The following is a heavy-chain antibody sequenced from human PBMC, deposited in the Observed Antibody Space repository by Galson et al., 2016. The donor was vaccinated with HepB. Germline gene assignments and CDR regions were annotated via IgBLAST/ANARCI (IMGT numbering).Heavy chain of an antibody. V-gene: IGHV1-3*01. Sequence: SVKVSCKASGYTFTSYAIHWVRQAPGQRLEWMGWINAVNGYTKYSEKFQGRVTMTRDTSASTAYMELRRLRSDDTAVYYCARDGKLYDFWSGYYLDYWGQGTLITVSS. CDR2: INAVNGYT. J-gene: IGHJ4*02. CDR1: GYTFTSYA. D-gene: IGHD3-3*01. CDR3: ARDGKLYDFWSGYYLDY.